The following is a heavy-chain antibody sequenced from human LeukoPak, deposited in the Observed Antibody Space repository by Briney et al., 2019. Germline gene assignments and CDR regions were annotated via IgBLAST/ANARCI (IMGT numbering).Heavy chain of an antibody. CDR1: GFTFSNYG. J-gene: IGHJ5*02. D-gene: IGHD3-10*01. V-gene: IGHV3-33*01. CDR3: ARDRFPYGSGSGWFDP. CDR2: IWYDGSKE. Sequence: GGSLRLSCAVSGFTFSNYGMHWVRQAPGKGLEWVALIWYDGSKEYYADSVKGRFTISRDNSKNMLYLQMNSLRAEDTTVYYCARDRFPYGSGSGWFDPWGQGTLVTVSS.